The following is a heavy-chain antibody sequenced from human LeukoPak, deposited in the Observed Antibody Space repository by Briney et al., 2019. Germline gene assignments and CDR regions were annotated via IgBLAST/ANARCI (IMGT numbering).Heavy chain of an antibody. J-gene: IGHJ4*02. CDR3: ARDLTGITGTTFDY. CDR2: ISYDGSNK. CDR1: GFTFSSYA. V-gene: IGHV3-30*04. D-gene: IGHD1-7*01. Sequence: QPGGSLRLSCAASGFTFSSYAMHWVRQAPGKGLEWVAVISYDGSNKYYADSVKGRFTISRDNSKNTLYLQMNSLRAEDTAVYYCARDLTGITGTTFDYWGQGTLVTVSS.